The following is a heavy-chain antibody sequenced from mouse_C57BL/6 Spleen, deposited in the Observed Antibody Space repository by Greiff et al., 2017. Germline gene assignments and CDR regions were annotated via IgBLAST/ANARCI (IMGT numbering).Heavy chain of an antibody. Sequence: VHVKQSGPELVKPGASVKISCKASGYTFTDYYMNWVKQSHGKRLEWIGDINPNNGGTSYNQKFKGKATLTVDKSSSTASLEIRSLTSLDTAVYYCSRGDSSGYFVYWGQGTPLTVS. J-gene: IGHJ2*01. CDR2: INPNNGGT. CDR1: GYTFTDYY. D-gene: IGHD3-2*02. CDR3: SRGDSSGYFVY. V-gene: IGHV1-26*01.